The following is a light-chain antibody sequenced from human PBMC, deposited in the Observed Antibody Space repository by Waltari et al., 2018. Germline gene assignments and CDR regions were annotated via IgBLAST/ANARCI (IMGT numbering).Light chain of an antibody. V-gene: IGLV2-23*02. CDR1: SSDIGTHDL. CDR2: AVT. J-gene: IGLJ1*01. CDR3: CSYAGSSTYV. Sequence: QSALTQPASVSGSPGQSITISCTGTSSDIGTHDLVSWYQQHPGKAPKILIHAVTKSPCGCAWRCPGSKSGNTASLTISGLQAEDEADYYCCSYAGSSTYVVGTGTKVTVL.